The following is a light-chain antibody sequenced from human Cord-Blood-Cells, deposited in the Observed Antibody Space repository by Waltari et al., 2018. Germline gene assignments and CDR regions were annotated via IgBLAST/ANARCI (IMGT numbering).Light chain of an antibody. J-gene: IGLJ1*01. CDR3: AAWDDSLSGYV. CDR2: RNN. CDR1: RSNTGSHH. Sequence: QSLLPQPPSASGTPGQRVTIPCSASRSNTGSHHLFRYQQLPGTAPKLLIYRNNQRPSGVPDRFSGSKYGTSASLAISGLRSEDEADYYCAAWDDSLSGYVFGTGTKVTVI. V-gene: IGLV1-47*01.